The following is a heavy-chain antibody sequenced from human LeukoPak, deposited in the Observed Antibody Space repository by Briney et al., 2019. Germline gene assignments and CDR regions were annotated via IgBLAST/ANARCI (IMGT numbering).Heavy chain of an antibody. J-gene: IGHJ4*02. V-gene: IGHV4-34*01. CDR3: ARGRTHLPTHFDY. CDR1: GGSFSGYY. D-gene: IGHD1-7*01. CDR2: INHSGST. Sequence: PSETLSLTCAVYGGSFSGYYWSWIRQPPGKGLEWIGEINHSGSTNYNPSLKSRVTISVDTSKNQFSLKLSSVTAADTAVYYCARGRTHLPTHFDYWGQGTLVTVSS.